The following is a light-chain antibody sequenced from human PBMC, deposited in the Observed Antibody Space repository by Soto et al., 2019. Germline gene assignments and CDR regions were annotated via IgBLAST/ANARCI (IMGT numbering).Light chain of an antibody. CDR2: GAS. Sequence: EIVLTQSPGTLSLSPGERATLSCRASQSVSSSYLAWYQQKPGQAPRLLIYGASSRATGIPDRFSGSGSETGFTLTISRLEPEDFAVYYWQHYGSSTFTFGPGTIVDI. V-gene: IGKV3-20*01. CDR3: QHYGSSTFT. CDR1: QSVSSSY. J-gene: IGKJ3*01.